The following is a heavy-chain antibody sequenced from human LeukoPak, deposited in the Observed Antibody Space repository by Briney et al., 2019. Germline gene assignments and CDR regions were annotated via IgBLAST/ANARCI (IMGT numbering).Heavy chain of an antibody. CDR3: ARLERYSSSWYGYYYYYYMDV. CDR1: GSTFSSYA. D-gene: IGHD6-13*01. Sequence: GGSLRLSCAASGSTFSSYAMTWVRQAPGKGLEWVSAISGSGGSTYYADSVKGRFTISRDNSKNTLYLQMNSLRAEDTAVYYCARLERYSSSWYGYYYYYYMDVWGKGTTATVSS. CDR2: ISGSGGST. V-gene: IGHV3-23*01. J-gene: IGHJ6*03.